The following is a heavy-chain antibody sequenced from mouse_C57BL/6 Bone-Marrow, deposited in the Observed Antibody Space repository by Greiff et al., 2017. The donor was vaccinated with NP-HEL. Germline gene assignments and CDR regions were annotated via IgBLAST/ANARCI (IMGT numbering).Heavy chain of an antibody. CDR2: INPSTGGT. CDR1: GYSFTGYY. CDR3: ARGEYYYAMDY. J-gene: IGHJ4*01. Sequence: EVKLVESGPELVKPGASVKISCKASGYSFTGYYMNWVKQSPEKSLEWIGEINPSTGGTTYNQKFKAKATLTVDKSSSTAYMQLKSLTSEDSAVYYCARGEYYYAMDYWGQGNSVTVSS. V-gene: IGHV1-42*01.